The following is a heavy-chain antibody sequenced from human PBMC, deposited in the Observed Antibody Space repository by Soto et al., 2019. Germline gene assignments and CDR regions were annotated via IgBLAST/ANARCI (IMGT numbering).Heavy chain of an antibody. Sequence: EVQLLESGGGLVQPGGSLTLSCAASGFTFRSYAMNWVRQAPGKGLEWVSSISSSSSYIYYADSVKGRFTISRDNSKNSLYLQMNSLRAEDTAVYYCARDSSGWSLDYWGQGTLVTVSS. D-gene: IGHD6-19*01. V-gene: IGHV3-21*01. CDR3: ARDSSGWSLDY. J-gene: IGHJ4*02. CDR1: GFTFRSYA. CDR2: ISSSSSYI.